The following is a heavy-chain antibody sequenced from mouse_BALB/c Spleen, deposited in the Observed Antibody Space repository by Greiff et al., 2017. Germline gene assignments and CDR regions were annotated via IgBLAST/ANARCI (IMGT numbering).Heavy chain of an antibody. V-gene: IGHV1-26*01. CDR1: GYSFTGYY. Sequence: EVQLQQSGPELVKPGASVKISCKASGYSFTGYYMHWVKQSHVKSLEWIGRINPYNGATSYNQNFKDKASLTVDKSSSTAYMELHSLTSEDSAVYYCARWRGNYSYWYFDVWGAGTTVTVSS. CDR2: INPYNGAT. CDR3: ARWRGNYSYWYFDV. J-gene: IGHJ1*01. D-gene: IGHD2-1*01.